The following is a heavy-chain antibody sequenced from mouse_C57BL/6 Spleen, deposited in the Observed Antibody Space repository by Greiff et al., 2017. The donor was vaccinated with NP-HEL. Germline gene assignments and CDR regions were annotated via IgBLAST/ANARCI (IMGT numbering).Heavy chain of an antibody. J-gene: IGHJ2*01. CDR2: ISSGSSTI. D-gene: IGHD1-1*01. Sequence: EVKLVESGGGLVKPGGSLKLSCAASGFTFSDYGMHWVRQAPEKGLEWVAYISSGSSTIYYADTVKGRFTISRDNAKNTLFLQMTSLRSEDTAMYYCARGGVVALDYWGQGTTLTVSS. CDR1: GFTFSDYG. CDR3: ARGGVVALDY. V-gene: IGHV5-17*01.